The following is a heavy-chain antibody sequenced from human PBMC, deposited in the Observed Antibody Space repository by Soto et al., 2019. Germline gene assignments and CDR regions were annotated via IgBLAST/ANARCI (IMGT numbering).Heavy chain of an antibody. CDR1: GFNFSTYA. D-gene: IGHD6-13*01. Sequence: GGSLRLSCAASGFNFSTYAMHWVRQAPGKGLEWVAVISYDGGKKYYADSLKGRFTISRDNSKNTLYVEMNSLSAEDTAVYYCAREGQPAAGTTPHNWGQGTLVTVSS. CDR2: ISYDGGKK. CDR3: AREGQPAAGTTPHN. V-gene: IGHV3-30*04. J-gene: IGHJ4*02.